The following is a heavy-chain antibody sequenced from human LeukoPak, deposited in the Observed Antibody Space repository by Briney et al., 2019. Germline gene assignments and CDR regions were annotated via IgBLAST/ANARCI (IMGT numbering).Heavy chain of an antibody. D-gene: IGHD2-15*01. V-gene: IGHV7-4-1*02. Sequence: ASVKVSCKASGYTFTSYSMNWVRQAPGQGLQYMGWINTNTGNPTYAQGFTGRFVFSLDTSVSTAYLQISSLKAEDTAVYYCARVIPEYCSGGSCYRDWGQGTLVTVSS. J-gene: IGHJ4*02. CDR1: GYTFTSYS. CDR3: ARVIPEYCSGGSCYRD. CDR2: INTNTGNP.